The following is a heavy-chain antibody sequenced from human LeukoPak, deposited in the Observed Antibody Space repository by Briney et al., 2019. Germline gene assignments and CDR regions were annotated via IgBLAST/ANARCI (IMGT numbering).Heavy chain of an antibody. J-gene: IGHJ4*02. D-gene: IGHD5-18*01. Sequence: KPSETLSLTCTVSGGSIRTYYWSWIRQPPGKGLEWIGYVYYTGNTNYNPSLNSRVTMSVDTSKSQFSLKLNSVTAADTAVYYCAKGLTGETAMVPCNWGQGTLVTVSS. CDR3: AKGLTGETAMVPCN. CDR2: VYYTGNT. CDR1: GGSIRTYY. V-gene: IGHV4-59*08.